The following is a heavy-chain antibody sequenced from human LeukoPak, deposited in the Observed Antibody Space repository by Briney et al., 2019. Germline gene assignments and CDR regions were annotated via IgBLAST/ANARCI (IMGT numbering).Heavy chain of an antibody. CDR2: IIPIFGTA. D-gene: IGHD3-10*01. CDR3: ARVPGSGSYYFLNWFDP. Sequence: ASVKVSCKASGGTFSSYAISWVRQAPGQGLEWMGGIIPIFGTANYAQKFQGRVTITTDESTSTAYTELSSLRSEDTAVYYCARVPGSGSYYFLNWFDPWGQGTLVTASS. CDR1: GGTFSSYA. J-gene: IGHJ5*02. V-gene: IGHV1-69*05.